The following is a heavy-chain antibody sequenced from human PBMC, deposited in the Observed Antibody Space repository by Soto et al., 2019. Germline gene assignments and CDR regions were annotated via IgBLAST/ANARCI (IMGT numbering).Heavy chain of an antibody. CDR2: INHSGFT. J-gene: IGHJ4*02. CDR1: GGSLRGHY. V-gene: IGHV4-34*01. D-gene: IGHD1-26*01. Sequence: KPSETLSLTCAVSGGSLRGHYWSWIRQSPEKGLESIGEINHSGFTNYNPTLKSRVTISRDASKNQFSLRLSSMTAADSAVYFCARAAVKLGATLFDSWGQGTLVTVSS. CDR3: ARAAVKLGATLFDS.